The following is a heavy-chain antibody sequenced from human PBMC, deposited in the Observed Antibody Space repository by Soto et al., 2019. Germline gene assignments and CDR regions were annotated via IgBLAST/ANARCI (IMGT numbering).Heavy chain of an antibody. CDR2: IYYSGST. D-gene: IGHD6-13*01. V-gene: IGHV4-31*03. J-gene: IGHJ4*02. Sequence: QVQLQESGPGLVKPSQTLSLTCTVSGGSISSGGYYWSWIRQHPGKGLEWIGYIYYSGSTYYNPSLKSRVTISVDTSKNQFSLKLSSVTAADTAVYYCASVGRFGSWPPYYFDYWGQGTLVTVSS. CDR1: GGSISSGGYY. CDR3: ASVGRFGSWPPYYFDY.